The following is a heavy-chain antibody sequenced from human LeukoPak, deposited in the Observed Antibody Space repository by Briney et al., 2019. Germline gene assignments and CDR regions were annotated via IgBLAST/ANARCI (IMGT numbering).Heavy chain of an antibody. D-gene: IGHD6-6*01. V-gene: IGHV7-4-1*02. CDR3: AREESGPTYSSSGVNWFDP. J-gene: IGHJ5*02. CDR1: GYTFTSYA. CDR2: INTNTGNP. Sequence: ASVRVSCKASGYTFTSYAMNWVRQAPGQGLEWMGWINTNTGNPTYAQGFTGRFVFSLDTSVSTAYLQISSLKVEDTAVYYCAREESGPTYSSSGVNWFDPWGQGTLVTVSS.